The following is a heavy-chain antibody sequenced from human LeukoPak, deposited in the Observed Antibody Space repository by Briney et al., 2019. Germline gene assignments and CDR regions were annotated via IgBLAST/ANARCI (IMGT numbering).Heavy chain of an antibody. CDR1: GYTFTSYG. Sequence: ASVKVSCKASGYTFTSYGISWVRQAPGQGLEWMGWISAYNGNTNYAQKLQGRVTMTTDTSTSTAYMELRSLRSEDTAVYYCARGSLIYQLSELDAFDIWGQGTMVTVSS. D-gene: IGHD3-16*02. CDR2: ISAYNGNT. V-gene: IGHV1-18*01. CDR3: ARGSLIYQLSELDAFDI. J-gene: IGHJ3*02.